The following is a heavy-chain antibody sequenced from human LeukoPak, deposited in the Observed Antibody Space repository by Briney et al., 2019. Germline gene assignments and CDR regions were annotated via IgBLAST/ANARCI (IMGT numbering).Heavy chain of an antibody. CDR2: ISGSGGST. Sequence: GGSLRLSCAASGFTFSSYAMSWVRQAPGKGLEWVSAISGSGGSTYYADSVKGRFTISRDNSKNTLYLQMNSLRAEDTAVYYCAKKGGRKDIVVVPAAIGFDYWGQGTLVTVSS. J-gene: IGHJ4*02. V-gene: IGHV3-23*01. CDR3: AKKGGRKDIVVVPAAIGFDY. CDR1: GFTFSSYA. D-gene: IGHD2-2*01.